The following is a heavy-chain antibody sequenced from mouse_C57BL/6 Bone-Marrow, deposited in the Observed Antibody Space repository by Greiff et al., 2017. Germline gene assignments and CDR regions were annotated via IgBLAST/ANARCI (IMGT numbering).Heavy chain of an antibody. J-gene: IGHJ3*01. CDR1: GYTFTSYG. V-gene: IGHV1-81*01. CDR3: ARHYGFAY. CDR2: IYPRSGNT. Sequence: VQLQQSGAELARPGASVKLSCKASGYTFTSYGISWVKQRTGQGLEWIGEIYPRSGNTYYNEKFKGKATLTADKSSSTAYMELRRLTSEDSAVYFCARHYGFAYWGQGTLVTVSA. D-gene: IGHD1-1*01.